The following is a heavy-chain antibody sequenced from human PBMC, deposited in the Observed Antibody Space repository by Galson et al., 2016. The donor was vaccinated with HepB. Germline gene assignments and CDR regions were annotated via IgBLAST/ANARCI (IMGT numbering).Heavy chain of an antibody. Sequence: SVKVSCKASGGTFSSYLINWVRQAPGQGLEWMGGIIPIFDTTNYAQKFQGRVTITADKSTSTAYMELSSLRSEDTAVYYCARQIAVAGTSTGWFDYWGQGTLVTVSS. J-gene: IGHJ4*02. CDR3: ARQIAVAGTSTGWFDY. CDR2: IIPIFDTT. CDR1: GGTFSSYL. D-gene: IGHD6-19*01. V-gene: IGHV1-69*06.